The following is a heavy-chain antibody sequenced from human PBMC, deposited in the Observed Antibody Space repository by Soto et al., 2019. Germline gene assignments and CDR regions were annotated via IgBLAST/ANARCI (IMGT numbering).Heavy chain of an antibody. CDR2: INAGNGNT. V-gene: IGHV1-3*01. CDR3: ARGDSSRWYSLDY. J-gene: IGHJ4*02. CDR1: GYTFTSYA. Sequence: QVQLVQSGAEVKKPGASVKVSCKASGYTFTSYAMHWVRQAPGQRLEWMGWINAGNGNTKYSQKFQGRVTITRDTSASTAYMELSSLRSEDTAVYYCARGDSSRWYSLDYWGQGTLVTVSS. D-gene: IGHD6-13*01.